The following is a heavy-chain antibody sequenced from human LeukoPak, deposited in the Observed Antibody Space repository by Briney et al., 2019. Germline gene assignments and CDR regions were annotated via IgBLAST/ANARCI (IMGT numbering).Heavy chain of an antibody. CDR2: ISGSGEYT. CDR1: GFTFKRYM. D-gene: IGHD5-12*01. CDR3: ARAATIWNPHS. Sequence: PGGSLRLSCIGSGFTFKRYMMNWLRQAPGKGLEWVASISGSGEYTYYADPLKGRFTITRDNGENSVYLQMRGLSPDDTAVYYCARAATIWNPHSWGQGTLITVSS. V-gene: IGHV3-21*04. J-gene: IGHJ4*02.